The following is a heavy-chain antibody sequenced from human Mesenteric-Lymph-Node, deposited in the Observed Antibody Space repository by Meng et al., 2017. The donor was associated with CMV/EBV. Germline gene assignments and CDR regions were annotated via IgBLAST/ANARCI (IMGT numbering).Heavy chain of an antibody. CDR1: GGSISSSSYY. CDR2: IYYSGST. CDR3: ARGYCSSTSCYRAYYYYGMDV. D-gene: IGHD2-2*01. Sequence: SETLSLTCTVSGGSISSSSYYWGWIRQPPGKGLEWIGNIYYSGSTYYNPSLKSRVTISVDTSKNQFSLKLSSVTAADTAVYYCARGYCSSTSCYRAYYYYGMDVWGQGTTVTVSS. J-gene: IGHJ6*02. V-gene: IGHV4-39*07.